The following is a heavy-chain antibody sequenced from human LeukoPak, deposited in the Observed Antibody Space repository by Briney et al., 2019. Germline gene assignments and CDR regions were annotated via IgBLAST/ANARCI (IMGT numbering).Heavy chain of an antibody. CDR3: ARVHGSSKYYFDC. V-gene: IGHV1-46*01. J-gene: IGHJ4*02. Sequence: ASVKVSCKASGYTFTSYYMHWVRQAPGQGLEWMGIITPSGGSTSYAQKFQGRVTMTRDTSTSTVYMELSSLRSEATAVYYCARVHGSSKYYFDCWGQGTLVTVSS. CDR1: GYTFTSYY. CDR2: ITPSGGST. D-gene: IGHD3-10*01.